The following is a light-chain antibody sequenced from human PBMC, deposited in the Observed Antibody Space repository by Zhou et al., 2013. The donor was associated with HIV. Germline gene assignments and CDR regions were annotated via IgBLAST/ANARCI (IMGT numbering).Light chain of an antibody. CDR2: GAS. CDR1: QSVSSN. CDR3: QQYANSPQT. J-gene: IGKJ2*01. V-gene: IGKV3D-15*02. Sequence: EKVMMQSPATLSVSPGERATLSCRASQSVSSNLAWYQQKPGQAPRLLIYGASTRATGIPARFSGSGSGTEFTLTISSLQSEDFAVYYCQQYANSPQTFGQGPRWRSN.